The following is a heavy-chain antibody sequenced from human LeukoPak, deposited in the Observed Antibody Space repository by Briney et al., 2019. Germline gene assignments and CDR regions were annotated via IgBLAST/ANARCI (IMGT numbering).Heavy chain of an antibody. CDR1: GFSLTTYA. D-gene: IGHD3-9*01. Sequence: GGSLRLSCAASGFSLTTYAMGWVRQAPGKGLEWVSVINDRGDSTYYADSVKGRFTISRDSSKNTLYLQMNSLRGEDTAVYYCAKGRWGLTINNFDIWGQGTMVTVSS. V-gene: IGHV3-23*01. CDR3: AKGRWGLTINNFDI. CDR2: INDRGDST. J-gene: IGHJ3*02.